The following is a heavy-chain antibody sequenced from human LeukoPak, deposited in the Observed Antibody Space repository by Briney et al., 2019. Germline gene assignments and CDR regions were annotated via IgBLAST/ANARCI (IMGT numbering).Heavy chain of an antibody. V-gene: IGHV3-49*04. D-gene: IGHD3-22*01. CDR2: IRSKAYGGTT. CDR3: TRVAPFPSGYRRRAFDI. Sequence: PGGSLRLSCTASGFTFGDYAMSWVRQAPGKGLEWVGFIRSKAYGGTTEYAASVKGRFTISRDDSKSIAYLQMNSLKTEDTAVYYCTRVAPFPSGYRRRAFDIWGQGTMVTVSS. J-gene: IGHJ3*02. CDR1: GFTFGDYA.